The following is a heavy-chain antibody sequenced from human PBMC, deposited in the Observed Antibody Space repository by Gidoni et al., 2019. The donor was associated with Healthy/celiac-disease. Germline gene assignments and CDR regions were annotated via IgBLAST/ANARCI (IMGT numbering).Heavy chain of an antibody. CDR3: ASDLVGAYYFDY. Sequence: GRFTISRDNAKNSLYLQMNSLRAEDTAVYYCASDLVGAYYFDYWGQGTLVTVSS. J-gene: IGHJ4*02. V-gene: IGHV3-11*06. D-gene: IGHD1-26*01.